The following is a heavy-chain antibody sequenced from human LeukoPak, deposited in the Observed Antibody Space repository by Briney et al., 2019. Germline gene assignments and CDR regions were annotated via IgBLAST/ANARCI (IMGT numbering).Heavy chain of an antibody. CDR3: AKLYGYYDSTGYHYYFDY. CDR1: GFTVSSSY. Sequence: GGSLRLSCAASGFTVSSSYMSWVRQAPGKGLEWVSAISASGGSTFCADSVKGRFTISGDNSKNTLYLQMNSLGADDTAVYYCAKLYGYYDSTGYHYYFDYWGQGTLVTVSS. J-gene: IGHJ4*02. CDR2: ISASGGST. D-gene: IGHD3-22*01. V-gene: IGHV3-23*01.